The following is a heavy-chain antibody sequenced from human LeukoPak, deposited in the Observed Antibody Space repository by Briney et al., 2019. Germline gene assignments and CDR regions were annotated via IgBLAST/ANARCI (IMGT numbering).Heavy chain of an antibody. Sequence: GGSLRLSCAASGFTFSSCSMNWVRQAPGKGLEWVSSISSSSSYIYYADSVKGRFTISRDNAKNSLYLQMNSLRAEDTAVYYCARRPRGYSYGPALDYWGQGTLVTVSS. J-gene: IGHJ4*02. CDR1: GFTFSSCS. D-gene: IGHD5-18*01. V-gene: IGHV3-21*01. CDR2: ISSSSSYI. CDR3: ARRPRGYSYGPALDY.